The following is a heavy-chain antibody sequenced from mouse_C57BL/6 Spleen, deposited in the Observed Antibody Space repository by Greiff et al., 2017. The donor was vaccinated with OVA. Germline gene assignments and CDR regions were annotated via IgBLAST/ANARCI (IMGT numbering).Heavy chain of an antibody. Sequence: SGAELVKPGASVKISCKASGYAFSSYWMNWVKQRPGKGLAWIGQIYPGDGDPNYNGKFKGKATLTADKYSSTAYMQLSSLTSEDSAVYFCSSPYYDYSWFAYWGQGTLVTVSA. CDR1: GYAFSSYW. D-gene: IGHD2-4*01. CDR2: IYPGDGDP. J-gene: IGHJ3*01. CDR3: SSPYYDYSWFAY. V-gene: IGHV1-80*01.